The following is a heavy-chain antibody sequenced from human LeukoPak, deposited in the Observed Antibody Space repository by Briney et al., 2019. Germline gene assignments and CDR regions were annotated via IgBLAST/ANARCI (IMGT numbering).Heavy chain of an antibody. CDR1: GFTFSTYG. J-gene: IGHJ6*02. D-gene: IGHD6-13*01. CDR3: ARDLSIAAAGMGPYYYYAMDV. CDR2: ISYDGSNK. Sequence: GGSLRLSCAASGFTFSTYGMHWVRQAPGKGLEWVAVISYDGSNKYYADSVKGRVTISRDNSKNTLYLQMNSLSAEDTAVYYCARDLSIAAAGMGPYYYYAMDVWGQGTTVTVSS. V-gene: IGHV3-30*03.